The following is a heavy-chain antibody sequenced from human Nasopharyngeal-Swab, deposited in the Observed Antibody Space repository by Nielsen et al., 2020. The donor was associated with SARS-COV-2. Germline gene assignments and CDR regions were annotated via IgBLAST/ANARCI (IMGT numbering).Heavy chain of an antibody. D-gene: IGHD6-19*01. Sequence: GASLKISCAASGFALSSYSMNWVRQAPGKGLEWVSYISSSSTIYYADSVKGRFTISRDNAKNSLYLQMNSLRDEDTAVYYCARLSGWYLSLAFDYWGQGTLVTVSS. CDR3: ARLSGWYLSLAFDY. V-gene: IGHV3-48*02. CDR2: ISSSSTI. CDR1: GFALSSYS. J-gene: IGHJ4*02.